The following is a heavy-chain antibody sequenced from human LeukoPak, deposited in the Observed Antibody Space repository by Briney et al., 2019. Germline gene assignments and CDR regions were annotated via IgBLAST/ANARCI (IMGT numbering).Heavy chain of an antibody. Sequence: SETLSLTCTVSGGSISSSSYYWGWIRQPPGKGLEWIGSIYYSGSTYYNPSLKSRVTISVDTSKNQLSLKLSSVTAADTAVYYCARSDGWYFDLWGRGTLVTVSS. CDR2: IYYSGST. J-gene: IGHJ2*01. CDR3: ARSDGWYFDL. CDR1: GGSISSSSYY. V-gene: IGHV4-39*01.